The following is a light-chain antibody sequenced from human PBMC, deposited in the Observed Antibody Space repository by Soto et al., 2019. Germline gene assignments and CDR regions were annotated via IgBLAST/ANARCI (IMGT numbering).Light chain of an antibody. CDR1: SSDVGGYNY. CDR3: TSYTSSSTLV. Sequence: QSALTQPASVSGSPGQSITISCTGTSSDVGGYNYVSWYQHHPGKAPKLMIYDVSNRPSGVSNRFSGFKSGNTASLTISGLQAEDEADYYCTSYTSSSTLVFGTGTKLTVL. CDR2: DVS. V-gene: IGLV2-14*03. J-gene: IGLJ1*01.